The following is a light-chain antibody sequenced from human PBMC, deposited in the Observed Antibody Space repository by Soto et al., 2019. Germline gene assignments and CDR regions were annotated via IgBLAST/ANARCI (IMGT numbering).Light chain of an antibody. Sequence: VLTQPPSVSGAPGQRVTISCTGSSSNIGAGYDVHWYQQLPGTAPKLLIYGNSNRPSGVPDRFSGSKSGTSASLAITGLQAEDEADYYCQSYDSSLSAFYVFGTGTKVTVL. V-gene: IGLV1-40*01. J-gene: IGLJ1*01. CDR3: QSYDSSLSAFYV. CDR2: GNS. CDR1: SSNIGAGYD.